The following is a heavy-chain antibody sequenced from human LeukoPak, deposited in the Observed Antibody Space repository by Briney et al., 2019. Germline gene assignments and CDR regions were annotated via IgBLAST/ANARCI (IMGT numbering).Heavy chain of an antibody. J-gene: IGHJ4*02. D-gene: IGHD6-13*01. CDR2: IRYDGSNQ. CDR1: GFIFSNYG. Sequence: GGSLRLSCATSGFIFSNYGIHWVRQAPGKGLEWVAFIRYDGSNQYYADSVQGRFTISRDNSENTMYLHMNSLRPEDTAVYYCAKDGIAAADPFDSWGQGTLVTVSS. V-gene: IGHV3-30*02. CDR3: AKDGIAAADPFDS.